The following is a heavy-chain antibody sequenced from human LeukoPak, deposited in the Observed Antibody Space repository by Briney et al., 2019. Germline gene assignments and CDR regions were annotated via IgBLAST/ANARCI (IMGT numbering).Heavy chain of an antibody. CDR2: IKSKTDGGTT. CDR3: TTKGFTLVRGVIITLYDAFDI. V-gene: IGHV3-15*01. J-gene: IGHJ3*02. CDR1: GFTFSNAW. Sequence: GGSLRLSCAASGFTFSNAWMNWIRQAPGKGLEWVGRIKSKTDGGTTDYAAPVKGRFTISRDDSKNTLYLQMNSLKTEDTAVYYCTTKGFTLVRGVIITLYDAFDIWGQGTLVTVSS. D-gene: IGHD3-10*01.